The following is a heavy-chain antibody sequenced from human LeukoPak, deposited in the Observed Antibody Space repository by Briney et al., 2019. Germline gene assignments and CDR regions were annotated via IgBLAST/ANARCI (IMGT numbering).Heavy chain of an antibody. V-gene: IGHV1-69*05. CDR2: IIPIFGTA. D-gene: IGHD2-21*01. CDR3: ARAKVGVANYYYYYGMDV. Sequence: ASVKVSCKASGGTFSSYAISWVRQAPGQGLEWMGGIIPIFGTANYAQKFQGRVTITTDESTSTAYMELSSLRSEDTAVYYCARAKVGVANYYYYYGMDVWGQGTTVTVSS. CDR1: GGTFSSYA. J-gene: IGHJ6*02.